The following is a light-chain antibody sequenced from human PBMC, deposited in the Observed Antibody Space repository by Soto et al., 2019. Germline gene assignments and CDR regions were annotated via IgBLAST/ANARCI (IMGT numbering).Light chain of an antibody. Sequence: QSVLTQPPSVSGAPGQMVTISCTGSSSNIGAGFDVHWYQQLPGTAPKLLIYNNHNRPSGVPDRFSGSKSGTSASLAITGLQAEDEADYFCQSYDSSLTAPVVFGGGTKLTVL. J-gene: IGLJ2*01. V-gene: IGLV1-40*01. CDR1: SSNIGAGFD. CDR2: NNH. CDR3: QSYDSSLTAPVV.